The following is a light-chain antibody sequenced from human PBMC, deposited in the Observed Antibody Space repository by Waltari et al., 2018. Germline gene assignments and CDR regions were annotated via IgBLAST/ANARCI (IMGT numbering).Light chain of an antibody. CDR1: QTISYW. CDR3: QQYNSYSWT. J-gene: IGKJ1*01. CDR2: DAS. Sequence: DIKMTQSPSTLSASVGDSVTITCRANQTISYWLAWYQQKPGKAPRLLIYDASILGSGVPSRFRGSASGTEFTLSINSLQPDDFACYYCQQYNSYSWTFGQGTKVEIK. V-gene: IGKV1-5*01.